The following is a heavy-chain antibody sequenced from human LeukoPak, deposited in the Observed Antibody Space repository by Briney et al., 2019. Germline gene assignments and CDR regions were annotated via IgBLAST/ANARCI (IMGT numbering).Heavy chain of an antibody. CDR1: GFTFYKYP. CDR3: AKDFDSGGSYDGDHR. CDR2: LSYSGDA. V-gene: IGHV3-23*01. Sequence: GGSLRLSCAASGFTFYKYPMNWVRQALGKGLEWISTLSYSGDAHYADSVKGRFTISRDDSKNTVYLQMNSLRPEDTAVYFCAKDFDSGGSYDGDHRWGQGTLVTVSS. D-gene: IGHD3-22*01. J-gene: IGHJ4*02.